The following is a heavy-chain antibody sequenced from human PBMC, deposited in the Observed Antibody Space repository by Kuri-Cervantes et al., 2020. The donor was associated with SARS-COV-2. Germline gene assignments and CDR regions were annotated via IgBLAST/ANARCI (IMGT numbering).Heavy chain of an antibody. CDR3: AREWAVVNYFDY. V-gene: IGHV4-61*09. J-gene: IGHJ4*02. CDR2: IYTSGST. CDR1: GGTISSGSYY. Sequence: SETLSLTCTVSGGTISSGSYYWSWIRQPAGKGLEWIGYIYTSGSTNYNPSLKSRVTISVDTSKNQFSLKLSSVTAADTAVYYCAREWAVVNYFDYWGQGTLVTVSS. D-gene: IGHD4-23*01.